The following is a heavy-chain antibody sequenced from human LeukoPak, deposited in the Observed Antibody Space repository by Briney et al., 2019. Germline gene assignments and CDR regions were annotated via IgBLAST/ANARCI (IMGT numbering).Heavy chain of an antibody. Sequence: ASVKVSCKASGYTFTSYDINWVRQATGQGLEWMGWMNSNVGNTGYEQKFQGRVTMTRNTSMRTAYMELSSLTSEDTAVYYCARFPSSSGGNYWGQGTLVTVSS. CDR2: MNSNVGNT. CDR1: GYTFTSYD. J-gene: IGHJ4*02. CDR3: ARFPSSSGGNY. D-gene: IGHD2-15*01. V-gene: IGHV1-8*01.